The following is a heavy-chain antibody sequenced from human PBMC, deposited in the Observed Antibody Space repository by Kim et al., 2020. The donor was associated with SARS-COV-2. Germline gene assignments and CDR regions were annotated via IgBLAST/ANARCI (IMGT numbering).Heavy chain of an antibody. D-gene: IGHD3-10*01. J-gene: IGHJ5*02. Sequence: VSVKSRITINPDTSKNQFSLQLNSVTPEDTAVYYCAREALLWFGEEALDPWGQGTLVTVSS. V-gene: IGHV6-1*01. CDR3: AREALLWFGEEALDP.